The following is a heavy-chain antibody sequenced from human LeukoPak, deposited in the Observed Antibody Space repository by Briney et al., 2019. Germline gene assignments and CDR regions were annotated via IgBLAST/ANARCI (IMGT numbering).Heavy chain of an antibody. CDR1: GFTVSSNS. D-gene: IGHD4/OR15-4a*01. CDR2: IYSDNT. V-gene: IGHV3-53*01. J-gene: IGHJ4*02. CDR3: ARDPGANNFDY. Sequence: GGSLRLSCTVSGFTVSSNSMSWVRQAPGKGLEWVSFIYSDNTHYSDSVKGRFTISRDNSKNSLYLQMNSLRAEDTAVYYCARDPGANNFDYWGQGTLVTVSS.